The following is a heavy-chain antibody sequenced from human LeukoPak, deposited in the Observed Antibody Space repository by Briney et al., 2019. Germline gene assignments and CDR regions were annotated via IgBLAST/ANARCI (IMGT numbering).Heavy chain of an antibody. V-gene: IGHV4-4*07. Sequence: PSQTLSLTCTVSGASISSYYWSWIRQPAGKGLEWIGRIYASGSTNYDPSLKSRVTMSVDTSKNQFSLKLSSVTAADTAVYFCALQGQSNSHLDFWGQGTLVTVSS. J-gene: IGHJ4*02. CDR1: GASISSYY. D-gene: IGHD4-23*01. CDR3: ALQGQSNSHLDF. CDR2: IYASGST.